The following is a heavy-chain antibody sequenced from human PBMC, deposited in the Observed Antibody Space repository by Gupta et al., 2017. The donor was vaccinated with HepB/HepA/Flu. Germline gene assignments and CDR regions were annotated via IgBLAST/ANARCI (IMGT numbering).Heavy chain of an antibody. CDR2: IYYSGST. J-gene: IGHJ4*02. CDR3: ARLSWELLTHDY. Sequence: QLQLQESGPGLVKPSETLSLTCTVSGGSISSSSYYWGWIRQPPGKGLEWIGSIYYSGSTYYNPSLKSRVTISVDTSKNQFSLKLSSVTAADTAVYYCARLSWELLTHDYWGQGTLVTVSS. CDR1: GGSISSSSYY. V-gene: IGHV4-39*01. D-gene: IGHD1-26*01.